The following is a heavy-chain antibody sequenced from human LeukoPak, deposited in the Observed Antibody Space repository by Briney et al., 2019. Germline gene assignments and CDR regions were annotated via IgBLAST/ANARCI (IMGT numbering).Heavy chain of an antibody. V-gene: IGHV4-59*01. Sequence: PSETLSLTCTVSGGSISSYYWSWLRQPPGKGLEWIGYIYYSGSTNYNPSLKSRVTISVDTSKNQFSPKLSSVTAADTAVYYCARASPSYGYYDFWSGYSPWFDPWGQGTLVTVSS. D-gene: IGHD3-3*01. J-gene: IGHJ5*02. CDR1: GGSISSYY. CDR2: IYYSGST. CDR3: ARASPSYGYYDFWSGYSPWFDP.